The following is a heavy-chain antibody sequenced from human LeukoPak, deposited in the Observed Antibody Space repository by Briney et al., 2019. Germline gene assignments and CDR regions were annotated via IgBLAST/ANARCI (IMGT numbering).Heavy chain of an antibody. Sequence: SETLSLTCTVSGGSISSYYWSWIRQPPGKGLEWIGYIYYSGSTNYNPSLKSRVTISVDTSKNQFSLKLSSVTAADTAVYYCARERSTIAPDYWGQGTLVTVSS. CDR1: GGSISSYY. J-gene: IGHJ4*02. D-gene: IGHD1-26*01. CDR3: ARERSTIAPDY. V-gene: IGHV4-59*01. CDR2: IYYSGST.